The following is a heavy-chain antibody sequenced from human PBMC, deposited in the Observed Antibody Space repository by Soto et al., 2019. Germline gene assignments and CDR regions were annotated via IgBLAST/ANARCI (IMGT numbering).Heavy chain of an antibody. CDR2: IIPIFGTA. CDR1: GGTFSSYA. J-gene: IGHJ4*02. CDR3: ARWHVPAAISPFYY. V-gene: IGHV1-69*13. D-gene: IGHD2-2*02. Sequence: SVKVSCKASGGTFSSYAISWVRQAPGQGLEWMGGIIPIFGTANYAQKFQGRVTITADESTSTAYMELSSLRSEDTAVYYCARWHVPAAISPFYYWGQGTLVTVSS.